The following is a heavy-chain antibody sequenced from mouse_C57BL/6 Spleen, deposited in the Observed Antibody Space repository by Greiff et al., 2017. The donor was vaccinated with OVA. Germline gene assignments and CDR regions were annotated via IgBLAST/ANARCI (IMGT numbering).Heavy chain of an antibody. Sequence: EVQGVESGGGLVKPGGSLKLSCAASGFTFSSYAMSWVRQTPEKRLEWVATISDGGSYTYYPDNVKGRFTISRDNAKNNLYLQMSHLKSEDTAMYYCAREGINLLLRYFAYWGQGTLVTVSA. D-gene: IGHD1-1*01. CDR2: ISDGGSYT. CDR1: GFTFSSYA. J-gene: IGHJ3*01. CDR3: AREGINLLLRYFAY. V-gene: IGHV5-4*01.